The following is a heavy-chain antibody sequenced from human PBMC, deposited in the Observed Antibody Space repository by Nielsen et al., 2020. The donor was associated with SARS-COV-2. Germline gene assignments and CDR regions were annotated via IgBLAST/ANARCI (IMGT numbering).Heavy chain of an antibody. Sequence: GGSLRLSCAASGFTFSSYAMHWVRQAPGKGLDWVAVTSYDGSMTFYADSVKGRFTISRDNSKNTLYLQMNGLRVEDTAVYYCARVGASYRNSYGLDVWGQGTTVTVSS. D-gene: IGHD3-10*01. CDR1: GFTFSSYA. CDR3: ARVGASYRNSYGLDV. V-gene: IGHV3-30*04. J-gene: IGHJ6*02. CDR2: TSYDGSMT.